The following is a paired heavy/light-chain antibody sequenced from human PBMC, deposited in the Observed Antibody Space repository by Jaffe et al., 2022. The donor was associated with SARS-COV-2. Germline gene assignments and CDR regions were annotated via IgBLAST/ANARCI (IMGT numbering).Heavy chain of an antibody. CDR3: ARGKLGYNNGWSNSHFFDS. D-gene: IGHD6-19*01. J-gene: IGHJ4*02. CDR2: SYYSGIT. Sequence: QVQLQESGPGLVKPSETLSLTCTVSGGSLSSSDSYWTWIRQSPGKGLEWIGYSYYSGITYYNPSLKSRATVSVDTSKNQFSLNLSSVTAADTAVYFCARGKLGYNNGWSNSHFFDSWGQGTLVTVSS. V-gene: IGHV4-30-4*01. CDR1: GGSLSSSDSY.
Light chain of an antibody. CDR2: GAS. J-gene: IGKJ1*01. CDR3: QHYNSWPPV. V-gene: IGKV3-15*01. Sequence: EVVMAQSPATLSVSPGEGATLSCKTSQTISSNLAWYQQKPGQAPRLLIYGASSRATGVPARFSGSGSGTEFTLTLSSLQPEDVAIYYCQHYNSWPPVFGQGTKVEFK. CDR1: QTISSN.